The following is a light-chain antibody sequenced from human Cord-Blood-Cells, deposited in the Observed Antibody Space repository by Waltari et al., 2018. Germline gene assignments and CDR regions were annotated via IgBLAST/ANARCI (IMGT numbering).Light chain of an antibody. V-gene: IGKV1-5*01. CDR1: QSISIW. Sequence: DIQMTQPPSTLSASVGDRVTITCRASQSISIWLAWYQQKPRKAPKLLIYDSSSWESGGPSRFSGSGAGTGFTLTISSLQPDDSAAYYGQKYNSDLTFGGGTKVEIK. CDR2: DSS. CDR3: QKYNSDLT. J-gene: IGKJ4*01.